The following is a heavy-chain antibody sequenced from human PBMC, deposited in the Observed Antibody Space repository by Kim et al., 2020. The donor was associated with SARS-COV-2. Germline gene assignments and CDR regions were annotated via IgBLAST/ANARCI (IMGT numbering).Heavy chain of an antibody. Sequence: PVKGRFTISRDDSKNTLYLQINSLKTEDTAVYYCTTGKVRGVISSYYFDYWGQGTLVTVSS. J-gene: IGHJ4*02. D-gene: IGHD3-10*01. CDR3: TTGKVRGVISSYYFDY. V-gene: IGHV3-15*01.